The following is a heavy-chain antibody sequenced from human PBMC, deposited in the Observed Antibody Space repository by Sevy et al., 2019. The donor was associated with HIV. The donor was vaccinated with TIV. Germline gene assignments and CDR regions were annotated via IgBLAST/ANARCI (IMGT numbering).Heavy chain of an antibody. D-gene: IGHD6-19*01. CDR2: ISYNGAST. Sequence: GGSLRLSCAASGFTFSKFAMSWVRQAPGKGLEWVSGISYNGASTDYADSVKGRFTISRDNSKNTVSLKMNILRAEVTAVYICAKEFVYSSAWTGGSKDVVDSWGQGTRVTVSS. J-gene: IGHJ3*02. CDR1: GFTFSKFA. CDR3: AKEFVYSSAWTGGSKDVVDS. V-gene: IGHV3-23*01.